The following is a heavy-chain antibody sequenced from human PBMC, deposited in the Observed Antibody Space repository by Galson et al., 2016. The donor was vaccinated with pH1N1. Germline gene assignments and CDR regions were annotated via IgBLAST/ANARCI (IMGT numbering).Heavy chain of an antibody. CDR1: GYSFTSQW. J-gene: IGHJ3*01. V-gene: IGHV5-51*03. CDR2: VNPGGSTI. CDR3: ARQYDFVDYRGAAFDF. Sequence: QSGAEVKKPGESLKISCKASGYSFTSQWIAWVRQVPGKGLEWVGVVNPGGSTIRYSPSFQGRVTISTDKSITTAYLQWISLRASDTATSYCARQYDFVDYRGAAFDFWGQGTVVIVSS. D-gene: IGHD4-17*01.